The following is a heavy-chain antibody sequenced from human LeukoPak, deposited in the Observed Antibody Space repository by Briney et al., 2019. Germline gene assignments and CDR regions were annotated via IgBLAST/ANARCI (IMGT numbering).Heavy chain of an antibody. D-gene: IGHD3-22*01. CDR1: GFTFSSYG. CDR3: ARALSRRGYYSDSSVYHFDY. V-gene: IGHV3-48*01. J-gene: IGHJ4*02. Sequence: GGSLRLSCAASGFTFSSYGMNWVRQAPGKGPEWVSYISSSSSNIYYADSVKGRFTISRDNAKNSLYLQMNSLRAEDTAVYYCARALSRRGYYSDSSVYHFDYWGQGTLVTVSS. CDR2: ISSSSSNI.